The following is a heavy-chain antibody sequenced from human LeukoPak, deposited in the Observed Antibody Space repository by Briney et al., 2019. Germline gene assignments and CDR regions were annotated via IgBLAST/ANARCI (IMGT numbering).Heavy chain of an antibody. V-gene: IGHV4-39*01. CDR2: IYYSGIT. J-gene: IGHJ3*02. D-gene: IGHD3-3*01. CDR3: ARLWSSFDGFDI. CDR1: GGSVSNNNFY. Sequence: PSETLSLTCTVSGGSVSNNNFYWGWIRQSPGKGLEWIGIIYYSGITYYNPSLKSRVIMAVDTSKDQFSLQLNSVSAADTAVYHCARLWSSFDGFDIWGQGTMVTVSS.